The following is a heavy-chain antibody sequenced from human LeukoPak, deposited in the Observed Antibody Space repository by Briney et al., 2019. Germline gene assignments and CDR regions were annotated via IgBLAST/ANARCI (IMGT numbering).Heavy chain of an antibody. J-gene: IGHJ4*02. CDR1: GYTFSSYG. CDR3: VRGLPPYYDTSGYYELDY. V-gene: IGHV1-18*01. D-gene: IGHD3-22*01. Sequence: ASVKVSCKASGYTFSSYGISWVRQAPGQGLEWMGWTSPYNGNTNYEQKFQGRVTMTTDTSTSTAYMELRSLRSDDTAVYYCVRGLPPYYDTSGYYELDYWGQGTLVTVSS. CDR2: TSPYNGNT.